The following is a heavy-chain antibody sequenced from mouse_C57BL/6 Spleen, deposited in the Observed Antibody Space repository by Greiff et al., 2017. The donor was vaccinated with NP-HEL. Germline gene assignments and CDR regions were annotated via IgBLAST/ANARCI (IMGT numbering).Heavy chain of an antibody. Sequence: VQLHQSGPELVKPGASVKISCKASGYTFTDYYINWVKQRPGQGLEWIGWIFPGSGSTYYNEKFKGKATLTVDKSSSTAYMLLSSLTSEDSAVYFCAAITTVVASGAMDYWGQGTSVTVSS. CDR2: IFPGSGST. CDR3: AAITTVVASGAMDY. V-gene: IGHV1-75*01. D-gene: IGHD1-1*01. J-gene: IGHJ4*01. CDR1: GYTFTDYY.